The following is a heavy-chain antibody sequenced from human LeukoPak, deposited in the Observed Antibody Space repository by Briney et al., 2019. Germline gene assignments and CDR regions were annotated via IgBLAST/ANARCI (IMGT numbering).Heavy chain of an antibody. Sequence: SGGSLRLSCAASGFTFDDYAMHWVRQAPGKGLEWVSGISWNSGSIGYADSVKGRFTISRDNSKNTLYLQMNSLRAEDTAVYYCARGRSSGWYMFDYWGQGTLVTVSS. CDR2: ISWNSGSI. CDR3: ARGRSSGWYMFDY. D-gene: IGHD6-19*01. V-gene: IGHV3-9*01. J-gene: IGHJ4*02. CDR1: GFTFDDYA.